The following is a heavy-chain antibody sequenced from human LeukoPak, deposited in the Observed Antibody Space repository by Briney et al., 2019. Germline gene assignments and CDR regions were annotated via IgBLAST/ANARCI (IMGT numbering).Heavy chain of an antibody. Sequence: PGGSLRLSCAASGFTFSSYAMSWVRQAPGKGLEWVSAISGSGGSTYYADSVKGRFTISRDNSKNTLYLQMNSLGAEDTAVYYCAKVKGSLRGVSKYFDYWGQGTLVTVSS. CDR1: GFTFSSYA. D-gene: IGHD3-10*01. J-gene: IGHJ4*02. V-gene: IGHV3-23*01. CDR2: ISGSGGST. CDR3: AKVKGSLRGVSKYFDY.